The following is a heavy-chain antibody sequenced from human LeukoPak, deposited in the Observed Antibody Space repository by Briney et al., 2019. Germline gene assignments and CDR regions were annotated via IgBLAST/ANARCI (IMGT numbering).Heavy chain of an antibody. D-gene: IGHD4-17*01. CDR3: ARDRDYGDYESKRFDP. CDR1: GGTFSSYA. V-gene: IGHV1-69*05. CDR2: IIPIFGTA. Sequence: ASVKVPCKASGGTFSSYAISWVRQAPGQGLEWMGRIIPIFGTANYAQKFQGRVTITTDESTSTAYMELSSLRSEDTAVYYCARDRDYGDYESKRFDPWGQGTLVTVSS. J-gene: IGHJ5*02.